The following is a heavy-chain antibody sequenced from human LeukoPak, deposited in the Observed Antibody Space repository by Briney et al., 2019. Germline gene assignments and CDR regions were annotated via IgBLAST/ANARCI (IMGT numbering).Heavy chain of an antibody. CDR1: GFAFSSYA. D-gene: IGHD4-17*01. CDR3: AKAPYGDYSPAY. J-gene: IGHJ4*02. V-gene: IGHV3-23*01. Sequence: PGGSLRLSCAASGFAFSSYAMSWVRQAPGKGLEWVSAISGSGGSTYYADSVKGRFTISRDNSKNTLYLQMNSLRAEDTAVYYCAKAPYGDYSPAYWGQGTLVTVSS. CDR2: ISGSGGST.